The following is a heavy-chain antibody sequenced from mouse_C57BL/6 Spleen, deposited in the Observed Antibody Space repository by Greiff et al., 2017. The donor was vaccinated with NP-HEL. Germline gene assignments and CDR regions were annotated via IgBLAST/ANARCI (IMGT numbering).Heavy chain of an antibody. D-gene: IGHD2-3*01. CDR3: ARIYDGYFAWFAY. CDR1: GYTFTTYP. CDR2: FHPYNDDT. V-gene: IGHV1-47*01. J-gene: IGHJ3*01. Sequence: QVQLQQSGAELVKPGASVKMSCKASGYTFTTYPIEWMKQNHGQSLEWIGNFHPYNDDTKYNEKFKGKATLTVEKSSSTVYLELSRLTSDDSAVYYCARIYDGYFAWFAYWGQGTLVTVSA.